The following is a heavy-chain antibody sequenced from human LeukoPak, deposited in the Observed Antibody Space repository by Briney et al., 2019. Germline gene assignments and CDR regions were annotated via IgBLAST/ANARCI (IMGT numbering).Heavy chain of an antibody. V-gene: IGHV4-39*01. CDR1: GDSFTTNNYW. J-gene: IGHJ5*02. Sequence: SETLSLTCSISGDSFTTNNYWWGRIPQSPGKGLEWIVSIYSSGNSYYNPSLKTRATISPDSSKNQYSLRLTSVTAADTAIYYCARRGIWDLQIGNWFDPWGEGILVIVSS. CDR2: IYSSGNS. D-gene: IGHD3-16*01. CDR3: ARRGIWDLQIGNWFDP.